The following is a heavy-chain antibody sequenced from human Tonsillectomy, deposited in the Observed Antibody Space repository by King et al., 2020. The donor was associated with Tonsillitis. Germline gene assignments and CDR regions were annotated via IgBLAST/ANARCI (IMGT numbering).Heavy chain of an antibody. CDR1: GGSFSGYY. Sequence: VQLQQWGAGLLKPSETLSLTCAVYGGSFSGYYWSWIRQPPGMGLEWIGEINHRGSTNYNPSLKSRVTISVDTSKNQFSLKLSSVTAADTAVYYCARKNYQVGYYYYYGMGVWGQGTTVTVSS. D-gene: IGHD3-10*01. V-gene: IGHV4-34*01. CDR3: ARKNYQVGYYYYYGMGV. CDR2: INHRGST. J-gene: IGHJ6*02.